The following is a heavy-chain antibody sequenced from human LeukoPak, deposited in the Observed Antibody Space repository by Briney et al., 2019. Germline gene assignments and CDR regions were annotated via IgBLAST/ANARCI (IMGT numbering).Heavy chain of an antibody. CDR2: INPNSGGT. Sequence: ASVKVSCKTSGYTFTGYYMHWVRQAPGQGLEWMGWINPNSGGTNYAQKFQGRVTMTTDTSTSTAYMELSRLRSDDTAVYYCAKRGAEVGTTIAPGDYWGQGSLVTVSS. V-gene: IGHV1-2*02. D-gene: IGHD1-26*01. J-gene: IGHJ4*02. CDR3: AKRGAEVGTTIAPGDY. CDR1: GYTFTGYY.